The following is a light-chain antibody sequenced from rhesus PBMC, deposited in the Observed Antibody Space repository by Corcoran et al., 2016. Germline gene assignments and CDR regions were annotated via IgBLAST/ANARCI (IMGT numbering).Light chain of an antibody. Sequence: EIVLTQSQATLALSPGERATLSCRASQSVGSYLAWYQQKPGQAPRLLTVGSSSRATGIPDRLRGSGSGTDFTLTISGLVPADVGVYFCQEESYWLTFGGQPKVEF. CDR3: QEESYWLT. J-gene: IGKJ4*01. V-gene: IGKV3-24*04. CDR2: GSS. CDR1: QSVGSY.